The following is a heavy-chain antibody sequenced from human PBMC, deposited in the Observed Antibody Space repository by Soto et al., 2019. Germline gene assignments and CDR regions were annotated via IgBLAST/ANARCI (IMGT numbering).Heavy chain of an antibody. D-gene: IGHD1-26*01. CDR2: IIPIFGTA. V-gene: IGHV1-69*13. CDR3: ARSEWEPQQKILRGYAFDI. J-gene: IGHJ3*02. CDR1: GGTFSSYA. Sequence: SVKVSCKASGGTFSSYAISWVRQAPGQGLEWMGGIIPIFGTANYAQKFQGRVTITADESTSTAYMELSSLRSEDTAVYYCARSEWEPQQKILRGYAFDIWGQGTMVTVSS.